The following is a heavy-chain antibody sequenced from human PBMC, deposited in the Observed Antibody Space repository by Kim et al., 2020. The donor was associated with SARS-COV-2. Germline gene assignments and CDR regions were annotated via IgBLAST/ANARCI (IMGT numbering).Heavy chain of an antibody. Sequence: IHCADSTKGRFTIARDNAKKSLYLQMSSLIAENAAVYYCARIRGSYSVDYWGQGTLVTVSS. V-gene: IGHV3-11*01. J-gene: IGHJ4*02. D-gene: IGHD1-26*01. CDR2: I. CDR3: ARIRGSYSVDY.